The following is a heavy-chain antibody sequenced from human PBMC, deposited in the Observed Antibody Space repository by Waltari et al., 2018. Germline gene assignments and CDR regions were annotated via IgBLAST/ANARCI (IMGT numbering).Heavy chain of an antibody. CDR3: AKTEVVTAIPPPWYFDL. CDR2: ISATGATT. J-gene: IGHJ2*01. D-gene: IGHD2-21*02. CDR1: GFPFSSYA. V-gene: IGHV3-23*01. Sequence: DVHLLESGGGLEQPGGSLRLSCIASGFPFSSYAMSWVRQAPGKGLEWVSSISATGATTYYADSVEGRFTISRDNSKNTVYLQINSLRAEDTALYYCAKTEVVTAIPPPWYFDLWGRGTLVTVSS.